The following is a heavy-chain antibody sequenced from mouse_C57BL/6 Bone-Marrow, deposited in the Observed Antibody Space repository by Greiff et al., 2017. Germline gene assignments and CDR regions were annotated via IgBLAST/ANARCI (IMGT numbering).Heavy chain of an antibody. CDR2: ILPGSGST. D-gene: IGHD3-2*02. Sequence: QVQLQQPGAELVRPGSSVKLSCKASGYTFTSYWMDWVKQRPGQGLEWIGEILPGSGSTNYNEKFKGKATFTTSTSSNTAYMQLSSLTTEDSALYYCARFQAGFAYWGQGTLLTVSA. CDR3: ARFQAGFAY. J-gene: IGHJ3*01. V-gene: IGHV1-9*01. CDR1: GYTFTSYW.